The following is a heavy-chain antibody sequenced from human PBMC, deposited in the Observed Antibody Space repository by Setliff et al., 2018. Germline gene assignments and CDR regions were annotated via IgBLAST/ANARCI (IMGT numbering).Heavy chain of an antibody. J-gene: IGHJ4*02. CDR3: ARHDTTWPGVIDS. Sequence: PGGSLRLSCTTSGFNFYDFAFSWVRQAPGKGLEWVSVISGLHFETSYAESVRGRFIISRDNSENTRYLQMSSLRAGDTAVYYCARHDTTWPGVIDSWGQGTLVTVSS. CDR1: GFNFYDFA. V-gene: IGHV3-23*01. D-gene: IGHD2-21*01. CDR2: ISGLHFET.